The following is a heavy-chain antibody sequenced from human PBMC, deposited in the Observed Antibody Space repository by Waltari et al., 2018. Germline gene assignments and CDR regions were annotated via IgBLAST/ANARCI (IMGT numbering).Heavy chain of an antibody. CDR2: IYHSGST. D-gene: IGHD4-17*01. Sequence: QVQLQESGPGLVKPSETLSLTCAVSGYSISSGYYWGWIRQPPGKGLEWIGSIYHSGSTYYNPSLKSRVTISVDTSKNQFSLKLSSVTAADTAVYYCARLSGYDDDYGDYWAYYFDYWGQGTLVTVSS. V-gene: IGHV4-38-2*01. CDR1: GYSISSGYY. CDR3: ARLSGYDDDYGDYWAYYFDY. J-gene: IGHJ4*02.